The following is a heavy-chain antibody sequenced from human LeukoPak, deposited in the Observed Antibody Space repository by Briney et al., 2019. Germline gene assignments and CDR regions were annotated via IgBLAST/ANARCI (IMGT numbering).Heavy chain of an antibody. D-gene: IGHD3-10*01. CDR1: GFTFSDYY. CDR2: ISSSGSTI. V-gene: IGHV3-11*01. J-gene: IGHJ3*02. CDR3: AGFGEFLDAFDI. Sequence: GGSLRLACAASGFTFSDYYMSWVRQAPGKGLEWVSYISSSGSTIYYADSVKGRFTISRDNAKNSLYLQMNSLRAEDTAVYYCAGFGEFLDAFDIWGQGTMVTFSS.